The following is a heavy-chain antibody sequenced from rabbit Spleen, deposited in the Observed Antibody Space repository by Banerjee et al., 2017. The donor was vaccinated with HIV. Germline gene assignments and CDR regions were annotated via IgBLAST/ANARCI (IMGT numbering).Heavy chain of an antibody. J-gene: IGHJ6*01. D-gene: IGHD8-1*01. CDR2: IEGGGSAFT. Sequence: QSLEESGGDLVKPGASLTLTCTASGVSFSISSYMCWVRQAPGKGLEWIACIEGGGSAFTYFASWGKGRFTISKTSSTTVTLQMTSLTAADTATYFCARDSGSSFSSYGMDLWGQGTLVTVS. V-gene: IGHV1S40*01. CDR1: GVSFSISSY. CDR3: ARDSGSSFSSYGMDL.